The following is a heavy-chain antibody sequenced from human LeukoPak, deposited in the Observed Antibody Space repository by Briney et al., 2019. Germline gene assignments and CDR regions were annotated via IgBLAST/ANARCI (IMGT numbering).Heavy chain of an antibody. J-gene: IGHJ5*02. CDR1: GGTFSSYA. CDR2: IIPIFGTA. Sequence: SVKVSCKASGGTFSSYAISWVRQAPGQGLEWMGRIIPIFGTANYAQKFQGRVTITTDESTSTAYMELSSLRSEDTAVYYCARDVLTPYYYGSGSYRADWFDPWGQGTLVTVSS. V-gene: IGHV1-69*05. CDR3: ARDVLTPYYYGSGSYRADWFDP. D-gene: IGHD3-10*01.